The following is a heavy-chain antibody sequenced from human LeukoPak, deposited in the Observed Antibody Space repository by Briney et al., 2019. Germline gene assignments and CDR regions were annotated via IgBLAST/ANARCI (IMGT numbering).Heavy chain of an antibody. CDR1: GFTFSGHA. V-gene: IGHV3-64*01. D-gene: IGHD3-22*01. CDR3: ARDIYDSGGNLDY. CDR2: ISSYGVST. Sequence: GGSLRLSCAASGFTFSGHAMHWVRQAPGKGLEYVSGISSYGVSTYYANSVKGRFTVSRDNSKNTLFLQMGSLRADDMAIYYCARDIYDSGGNLDYWGQGTLVTVSS. J-gene: IGHJ4*02.